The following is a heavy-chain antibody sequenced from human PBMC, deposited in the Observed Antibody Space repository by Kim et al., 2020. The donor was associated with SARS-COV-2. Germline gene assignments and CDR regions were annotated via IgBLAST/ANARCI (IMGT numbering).Heavy chain of an antibody. D-gene: IGHD3-9*01. CDR1: GFTFSSYE. CDR2: ISSSGSTI. V-gene: IGHV3-48*03. Sequence: GGSLRLSCAASGFTFSSYEMNWVHQAPGKGLEWVSYISSSGSTIYYADSVKGRFTISRDNAKNSLYLQMNSLRAEDTAVYYCARAKFDWLLYSYGMDVWGQGTTVTVSS. J-gene: IGHJ6*02. CDR3: ARAKFDWLLYSYGMDV.